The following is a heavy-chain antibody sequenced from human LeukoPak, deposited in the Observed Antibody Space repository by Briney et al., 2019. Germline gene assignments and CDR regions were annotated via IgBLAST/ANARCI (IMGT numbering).Heavy chain of an antibody. D-gene: IGHD6-13*01. CDR3: ARVGIAAAGTYYYYYGMDV. CDR2: VSAYNGNT. Sequence: GASVKVSCKASGYTFTSYGISWVRQAPGQGLEWMGWVSAYNGNTNYAQKLQGRVTMTTDTSTSTAYMELRSLRSDDTAVYYCARVGIAAAGTYYYYYGMDVWGQGTMVTVSS. CDR1: GYTFTSYG. V-gene: IGHV1-18*01. J-gene: IGHJ6*02.